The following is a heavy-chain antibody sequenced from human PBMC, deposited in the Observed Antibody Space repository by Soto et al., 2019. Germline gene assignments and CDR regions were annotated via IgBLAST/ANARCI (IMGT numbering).Heavy chain of an antibody. Sequence: QVQLVESGGGVVQPGRSLRLSCAASGFTFSSYAMHWVRQAPGKGLEWVAVISYDGSNTYYADSVKGRFTISRDNSKNTLYLQMNSLRAEDTAVYYCARDSLPPYYYDSSGYYYVGYFDYWGQGTLVTVSS. CDR1: GFTFSSYA. D-gene: IGHD3-22*01. CDR3: ARDSLPPYYYDSSGYYYVGYFDY. J-gene: IGHJ4*02. CDR2: ISYDGSNT. V-gene: IGHV3-30-3*01.